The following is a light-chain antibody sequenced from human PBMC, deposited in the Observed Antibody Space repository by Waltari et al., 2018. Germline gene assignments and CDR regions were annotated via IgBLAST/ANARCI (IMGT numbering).Light chain of an antibody. CDR3: AAWDDRLNGLI. CDR2: SNN. Sequence: QSVLPQPPSASGTPGQGVPTTCSGSSSNIGSNTVSWYNQIPGTAPKLVIYSNNVRPSGVPDRFSGSKSGTSASLAISGLQSEDEADYYCAAWDDRLNGLIFGGGTKLTVL. V-gene: IGLV1-44*01. CDR1: SSNIGSNT. J-gene: IGLJ2*01.